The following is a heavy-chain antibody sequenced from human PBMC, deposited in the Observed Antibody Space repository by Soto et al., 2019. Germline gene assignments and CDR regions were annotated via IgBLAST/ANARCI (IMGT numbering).Heavy chain of an antibody. Sequence: EVQLVESGGGLVQPGGSLRLSCAASGFTFSSYWMSWVRQAPGKGLEWVANIKQDGSEKYYVDSVKGRFTISRDNAKNSLYLQMNSLRAEDTAVYYCARDECSGESCYSELDYWGQGTLVTVSS. CDR3: ARDECSGESCYSELDY. V-gene: IGHV3-7*01. CDR1: GFTFSSYW. D-gene: IGHD2-15*01. CDR2: IKQDGSEK. J-gene: IGHJ4*02.